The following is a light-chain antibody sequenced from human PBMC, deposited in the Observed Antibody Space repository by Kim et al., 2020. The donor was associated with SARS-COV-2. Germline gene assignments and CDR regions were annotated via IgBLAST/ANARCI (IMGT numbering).Light chain of an antibody. Sequence: VSPGQTASITCSGDKLGDKFACWYQQKQGQSPVLVIYQDSKRPSGIPERFSGSNSGNTATLTISGTQAMDEADYYCQAWDSSSWVFGGGTQLTVL. V-gene: IGLV3-1*01. CDR2: QDS. J-gene: IGLJ2*01. CDR3: QAWDSSSWV. CDR1: KLGDKF.